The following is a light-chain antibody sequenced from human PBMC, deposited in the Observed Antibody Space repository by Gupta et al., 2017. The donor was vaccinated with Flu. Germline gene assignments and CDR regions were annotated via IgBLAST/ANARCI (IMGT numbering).Light chain of an antibody. CDR2: WAS. J-gene: IGKJ1*01. V-gene: IGKV4-1*01. CDR3: QQYCNVPHT. Sequence: DIVMTQSPEPLNGALGARATIKCKDIRSMVYGSNSEDYLSWFQHNPGQAPKLLIYWASTREHGVPDRFRGSGSGTDFTLTISSLRAEDVAVYYCQQYCNVPHTVGQGTKVEIK. CDR1: RSMVYGSNSEDY.